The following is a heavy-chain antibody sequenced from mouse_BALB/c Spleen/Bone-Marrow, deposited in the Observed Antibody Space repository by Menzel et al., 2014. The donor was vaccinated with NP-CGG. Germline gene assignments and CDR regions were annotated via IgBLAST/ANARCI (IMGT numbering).Heavy chain of an antibody. Sequence: QVQLKESGAELVRPGSSVKISCKASGYAFSAYWMIWVKQRPGQGLEWIGQIYPGDGDTNYNGKFKGKATLTADKSSSTAYMQISSLTSEDSAVYVCARSGYGSNYDYWGQGTTLTVSS. V-gene: IGHV1-80*01. J-gene: IGHJ2*01. D-gene: IGHD1-1*01. CDR3: ARSGYGSNYDY. CDR1: GYAFSAYW. CDR2: IYPGDGDT.